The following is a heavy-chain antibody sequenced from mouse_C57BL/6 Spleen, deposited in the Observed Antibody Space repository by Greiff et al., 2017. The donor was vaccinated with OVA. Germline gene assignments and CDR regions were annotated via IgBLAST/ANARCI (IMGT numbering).Heavy chain of an antibody. V-gene: IGHV1-81*01. D-gene: IGHD2-12*01. CDR2: INPSSGNT. CDR3: TSKADSYPIDY. CDR1: GYTFTSYG. Sequence: VKLQESGAELARPGASVKLSCKASGYTFTSYGMSWVKQSTGQGLEWIGEINPSSGNTYYNEKFKGKATLTADKSSMTPCRGLRNLSSEDASVDFCTSKADSYPIDYWGQGTTLTVSS. J-gene: IGHJ2*01.